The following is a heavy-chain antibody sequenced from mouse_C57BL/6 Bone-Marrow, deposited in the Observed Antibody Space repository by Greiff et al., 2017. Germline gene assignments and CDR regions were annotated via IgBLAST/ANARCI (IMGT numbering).Heavy chain of an antibody. CDR3: ARYGAPNYYAMDY. CDR2: INPNYGTT. J-gene: IGHJ4*01. Sequence: VQLKESGPELVKPGASVKISCKASGYSFTDYNMNWVKQSNGKSLEWIGVINPNYGTTSYNQKFKGKATLTVDQSSSTAYIQLNSLTSEDSAVYYFARYGAPNYYAMDYWGQGTSVTVSS. D-gene: IGHD1-1*01. CDR1: GYSFTDYN. V-gene: IGHV1-39*01.